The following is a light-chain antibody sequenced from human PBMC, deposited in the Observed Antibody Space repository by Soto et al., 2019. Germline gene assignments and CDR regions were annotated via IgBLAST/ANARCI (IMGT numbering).Light chain of an antibody. Sequence: QSVLTQPASVSGSPGQSITISCTGTSSDVGSYNLVSWYQQHPGKAPKLMIYEGSKRPSGVSNRFSGSKSGNTASLTVSGLQAEDEAGYYCSSYAGSSNVFGTGTKGTVL. CDR3: SSYAGSSNV. J-gene: IGLJ1*01. CDR1: SSDVGSYNL. V-gene: IGLV2-14*02. CDR2: EGS.